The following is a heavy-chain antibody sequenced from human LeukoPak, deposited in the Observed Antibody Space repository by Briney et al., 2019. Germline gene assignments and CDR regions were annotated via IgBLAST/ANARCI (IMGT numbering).Heavy chain of an antibody. CDR2: INHSGST. Sequence: SETLSLTCAASGGSFSGYYWSWIRQPPGKGLEWIGEINHSGSTNYNPSLKSRVTISVDTSKNQFSLKLSSVTAADTAVYYCARGRLAVVVPAAFWFDPWGQGTLVTVSS. CDR1: GGSFSGYY. D-gene: IGHD2-2*01. J-gene: IGHJ5*02. CDR3: ARGRLAVVVPAAFWFDP. V-gene: IGHV4-34*01.